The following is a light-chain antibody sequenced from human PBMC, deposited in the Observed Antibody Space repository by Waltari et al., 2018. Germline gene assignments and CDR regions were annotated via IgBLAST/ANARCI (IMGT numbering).Light chain of an antibody. CDR2: EAV. J-gene: IGLJ1*01. CDR1: SADLASYNL. CDR3: CSYTGSSTSYG. Sequence: QSALTQPASVSGSPGQSIPISCTGASADLASYNLVSWYQHHPAKAPKLMIYEAVKRPSGVSNRFSGAKSGTTASLIISGLQADDEADYYCCSYTGSSTSYGCGSGTKVTVL. V-gene: IGLV2-23*01.